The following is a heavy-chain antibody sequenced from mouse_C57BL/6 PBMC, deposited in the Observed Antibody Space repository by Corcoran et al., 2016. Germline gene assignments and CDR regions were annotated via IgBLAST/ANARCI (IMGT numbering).Heavy chain of an antibody. CDR2: IYPGDGDT. Sequence: QVQLQQSGVELVKPGASVKISCKASGYAFSSYWMNWVKQRPGKGLEWIGQIYPGDGDTNYNGKFKGKATLTADKSSSTAYMQLSSLTSEDFAVYFCARVADGYGYVDVWGTGTTVTVSS. CDR3: ARVADGYGYVDV. V-gene: IGHV1-80*01. J-gene: IGHJ1*03. CDR1: GYAFSSYW. D-gene: IGHD2-3*01.